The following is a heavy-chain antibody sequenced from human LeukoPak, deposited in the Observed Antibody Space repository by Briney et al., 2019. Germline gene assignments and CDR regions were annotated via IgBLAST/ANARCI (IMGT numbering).Heavy chain of an antibody. V-gene: IGHV4-34*01. CDR2: INHSGST. Sequence: PSETLSLTCAVYGGSFSGYFWSWIRQPPGKGLEWIGGINHSGSTNYNPSLKSRVTISVDTSKNQFSLKLSSVTAADTAVYYCASSRYCSGGSCYSGSFDYWGQGTLVTVSS. D-gene: IGHD2-15*01. CDR3: ASSRYCSGGSCYSGSFDY. J-gene: IGHJ4*02. CDR1: GGSFSGYF.